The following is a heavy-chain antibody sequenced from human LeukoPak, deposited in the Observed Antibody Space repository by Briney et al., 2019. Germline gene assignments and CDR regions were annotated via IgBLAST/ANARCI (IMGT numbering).Heavy chain of an antibody. D-gene: IGHD3-10*01. J-gene: IGHJ6*02. CDR1: GYTFTSYD. V-gene: IGHV1-8*01. CDR2: MNPNSGNT. Sequence: ASVKVSCKASGYTFTSYDINWVRQATGQGLEWMGWMNPNSGNTGYAQKFQGRGTMTRNTSISTAYMELSSMRSEDTAVYYCAGGLNLYYGSGSYEYYYYGMDVWGQGTTVTVSS. CDR3: AGGLNLYYGSGSYEYYYYGMDV.